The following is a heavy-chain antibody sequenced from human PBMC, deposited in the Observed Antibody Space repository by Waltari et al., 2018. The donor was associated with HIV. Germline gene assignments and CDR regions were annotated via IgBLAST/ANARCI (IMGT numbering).Heavy chain of an antibody. D-gene: IGHD3-3*01. CDR3: ARGAGGRFLEFNDAFDI. CDR1: GGSISSGGYY. J-gene: IGHJ3*02. Sequence: QVQLQESGPGLVKPSQTLSLTCTVSGGSISSGGYYWSWIRQHPGKGLEWIGYIYYSGRTYYNPSLKSRVTISVDTSKNQFSLKLSSVTAADTAVYYCARGAGGRFLEFNDAFDIWGQGTMVTVSS. V-gene: IGHV4-31*03. CDR2: IYYSGRT.